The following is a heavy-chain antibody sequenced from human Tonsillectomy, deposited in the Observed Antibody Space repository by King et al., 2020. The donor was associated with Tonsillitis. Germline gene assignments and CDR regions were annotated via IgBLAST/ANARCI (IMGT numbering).Heavy chain of an antibody. Sequence: TLKESGPTLGKPTQTLTLTCTVSGLSVTTGGVGVGWIRQPPGKALEWLALIYWDDTEYYRPSLKNRLNITKDNSKNQVVLTMTNMDPVDTATYYCARTGEPYFDSWGQGTLVIVSS. CDR3: ARTGEPYFDS. D-gene: IGHD7-27*01. CDR2: IYWDDTE. CDR1: GLSVTTGGVG. J-gene: IGHJ4*02. V-gene: IGHV2-5*02.